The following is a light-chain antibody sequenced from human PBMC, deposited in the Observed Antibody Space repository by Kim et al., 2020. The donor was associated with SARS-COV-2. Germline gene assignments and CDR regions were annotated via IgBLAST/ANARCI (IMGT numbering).Light chain of an antibody. CDR3: QQAASFPIT. Sequence: DIQMTQSPSSLSASVGDRVTITCRTSQAISNWLAWYQQKPGKPPKLLIYGASILQSGVPSRFTGSGSGTHFTLSISNLQPEDIGTYYCQQAASFPITFGQGTRLEI. V-gene: IGKV1D-12*01. J-gene: IGKJ5*01. CDR2: GAS. CDR1: QAISNW.